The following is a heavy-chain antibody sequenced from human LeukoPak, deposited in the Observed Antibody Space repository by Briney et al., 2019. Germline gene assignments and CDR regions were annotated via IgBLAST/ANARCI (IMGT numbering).Heavy chain of an antibody. D-gene: IGHD2-2*01. CDR2: ISAYNGNT. CDR3: ARDHCSSTSCGFRFDP. V-gene: IGHV1-18*01. Sequence: ASVKVSCKASGYTFTSYGISWVRQAPGQGLEWMGWISAYNGNTNCAQKLQGRVTMTTDTSTSTAYMELRSLRSDDTAVYYCARDHCSSTSCGFRFDPWGQGTLVTVSS. CDR1: GYTFTSYG. J-gene: IGHJ5*02.